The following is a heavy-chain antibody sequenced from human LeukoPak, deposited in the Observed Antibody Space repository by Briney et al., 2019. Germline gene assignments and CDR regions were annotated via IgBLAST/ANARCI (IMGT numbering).Heavy chain of an antibody. CDR2: IYYSGST. CDR1: GGSISSYY. CDR3: ARGQEFGEYGDYIDY. D-gene: IGHD3-10*01. V-gene: IGHV4-59*12. J-gene: IGHJ4*02. Sequence: SETLSLTCTVSGGSISSYYWSWIRQPPGKGLEWIGYIYYSGSTNYNPSLKSRVTISVDTSKNQFSLKLSSVTAADTAVYYCARGQEFGEYGDYIDYWGQGTLVTVSS.